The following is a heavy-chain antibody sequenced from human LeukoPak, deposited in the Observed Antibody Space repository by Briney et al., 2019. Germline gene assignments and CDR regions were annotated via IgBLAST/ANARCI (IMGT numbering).Heavy chain of an antibody. CDR2: ISSSSSYI. CDR1: GFTFSSYS. Sequence: PGGSLRLSCAASGFTFSSYSMNWVRQAPGKGLEWVSSISSSSSYIYYADSVKGRFTISRDNAKNSLYLQMNSLRAEDTAVYYCARDSPAYYDFWSGYYNGGVSRPQDYWGQGTLVTVSS. J-gene: IGHJ4*02. CDR3: ARDSPAYYDFWSGYYNGGVSRPQDY. D-gene: IGHD3-3*01. V-gene: IGHV3-21*01.